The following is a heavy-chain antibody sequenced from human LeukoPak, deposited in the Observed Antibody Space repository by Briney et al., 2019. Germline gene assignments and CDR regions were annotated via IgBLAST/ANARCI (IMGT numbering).Heavy chain of an antibody. CDR2: INHSGYT. J-gene: IGHJ4*02. Sequence: SATLSLTCAVSGVSFNDYYWSWVRQTPGKGLEWIGEINHSGYTNDSPSLKSRVTISIDTSRKQFSLNLRSVTVADTGIYYCTRMTTGHDYWGQGTLVTVSS. V-gene: IGHV4-34*01. CDR1: GVSFNDYY. CDR3: TRMTTGHDY. D-gene: IGHD4-17*01.